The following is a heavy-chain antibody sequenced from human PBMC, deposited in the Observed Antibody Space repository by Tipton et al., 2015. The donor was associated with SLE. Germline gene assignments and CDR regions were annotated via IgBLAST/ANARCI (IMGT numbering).Heavy chain of an antibody. CDR1: GGSLSIGRYY. CDR3: ARGGLYETSAYSVGFDI. D-gene: IGHD3-22*01. V-gene: IGHV4-61*02. CDR2: IYNTGST. Sequence: TLSLTCSVSGGSLSIGRYYWSWLRQPPGKGLEWIGRIYNTGSTNYKSSLQSRVTISLDTSNNQFSLRLHSVTVADTAVYYCARGGLYETSAYSVGFDIWGQGTLVTVSP. J-gene: IGHJ3*02.